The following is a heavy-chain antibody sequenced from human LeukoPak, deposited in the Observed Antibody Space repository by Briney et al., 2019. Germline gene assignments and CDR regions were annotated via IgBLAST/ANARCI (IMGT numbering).Heavy chain of an antibody. CDR3: ARHVEPAASYYYMDV. Sequence: GESLKISCKGSGYSFTSYWIGWVRQIPGKGLEWMGIIYPGDSDTRYSPSFQGQVTISADKSISTAHLQWDRLKASDTAMYYCARHVEPAASYYYMDVWGKGTTVTVSS. CDR2: IYPGDSDT. CDR1: GYSFTSYW. V-gene: IGHV5-51*01. D-gene: IGHD2-2*01. J-gene: IGHJ6*03.